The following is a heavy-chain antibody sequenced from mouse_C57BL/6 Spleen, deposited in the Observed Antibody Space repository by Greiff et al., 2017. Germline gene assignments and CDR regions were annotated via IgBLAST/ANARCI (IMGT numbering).Heavy chain of an antibody. D-gene: IGHD1-1*01. J-gene: IGHJ4*01. CDR1: GFTFSDYG. Sequence: EVQGVESGGGLVKPGGSLKLSCAASGFTFSDYGMHWVRQAPETGLEWVAYISSGSSTIYYADTVKGRFTISRDNAKNTLFLQMTSLRSDDTAMYYCARRTHYYGSRGYAMDYWGQGTSVTVSS. CDR2: ISSGSSTI. CDR3: ARRTHYYGSRGYAMDY. V-gene: IGHV5-17*01.